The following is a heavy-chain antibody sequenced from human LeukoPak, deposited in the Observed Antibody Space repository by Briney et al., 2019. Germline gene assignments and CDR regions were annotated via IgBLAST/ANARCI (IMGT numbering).Heavy chain of an antibody. CDR3: ARGIVGATDS. V-gene: IGHV3-74*01. CDR1: GFTFSIYW. CDR2: INSDGSGT. D-gene: IGHD1-26*01. J-gene: IGHJ4*02. Sequence: PGGSLRLSCAASGFTFSIYWMNWVRQAPGKGLVWVSHINSDGSGTGYADSVKGRFTISRDNAKNTLYLQMNSLGAEDTAVYYCARGIVGATDSLGQGTLGTVSS.